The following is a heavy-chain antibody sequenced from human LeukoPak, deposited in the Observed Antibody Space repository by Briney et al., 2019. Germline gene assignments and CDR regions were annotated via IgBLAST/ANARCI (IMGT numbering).Heavy chain of an antibody. D-gene: IGHD2-15*01. CDR1: GFTVSSNY. CDR3: ARDRRVGGRSDAFDI. J-gene: IGHJ3*02. CDR2: IYSGGTI. Sequence: PGRSLRLSCAASGFTVSSNYMTWVRQAPGRGLEWVSVIYSGGTIYYADSVEGRFTISRDNSKNTLYLQMNSLRAEDTAVYYCARDRRVGGRSDAFDIWGQGTMVTVSS. V-gene: IGHV3-53*01.